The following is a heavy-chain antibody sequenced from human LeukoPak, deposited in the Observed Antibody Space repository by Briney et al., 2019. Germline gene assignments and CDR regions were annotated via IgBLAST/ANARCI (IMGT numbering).Heavy chain of an antibody. CDR2: INHSGRT. V-gene: IGHV4-34*01. J-gene: IGHJ6*03. CDR1: GESFSGYY. Sequence: SETLSLTCAVYGESFSGYYWTWVRQPPGKGLEWIGDINHSGRTTYNPSLKSGVIISVDTSKNLFSLNLTSVTAEDTAVYYCARPWQRRYYMDVWGKGTTVAVSS. CDR3: ARPWQRRYYMDV.